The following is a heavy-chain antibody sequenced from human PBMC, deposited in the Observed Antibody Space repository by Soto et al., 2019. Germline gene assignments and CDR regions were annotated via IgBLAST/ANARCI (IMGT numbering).Heavy chain of an antibody. CDR3: AHSFWDYTSDY. J-gene: IGHJ4*02. D-gene: IGHD1-7*01. CDR1: GFLLSTSGVG. V-gene: IGHV2-5*02. CDR2: IYWDDDK. Sequence: ITLKESGPTLVKPTQTLTLTCTFSGFLLSTSGVGVGWIRQPPGKALEWLALIYWDDDKRYSPSLKSRLTITKDTSKNQVVLTMTNMDPVDTATYYCAHSFWDYTSDYWGQGTLVTVSS.